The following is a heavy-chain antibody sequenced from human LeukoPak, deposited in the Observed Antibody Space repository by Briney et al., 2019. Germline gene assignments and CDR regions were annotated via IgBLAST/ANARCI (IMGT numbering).Heavy chain of an antibody. J-gene: IGHJ4*02. V-gene: IGHV3-23*01. CDR2: ISGSGGST. CDR3: AKLDLGRIAEKLLFDY. D-gene: IGHD6-13*01. Sequence: PGGSLRLSCAASGFTFSSYAVSWVRQAPGKGLEWVSAISGSGGSTYYADSVKGRFTISRDNSKNTLYLQMNSLRAEDTAVYYCAKLDLGRIAEKLLFDYWGQGTLVTVSS. CDR1: GFTFSSYA.